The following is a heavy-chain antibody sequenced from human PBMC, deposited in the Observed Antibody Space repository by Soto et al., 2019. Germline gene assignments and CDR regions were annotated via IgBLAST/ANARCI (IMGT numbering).Heavy chain of an antibody. Sequence: WETLSLTCAVSGYSISSGYYWGWIRQPPGKGLEWIGSINHSGSTNYNPSPKSRVTISVDTSKNQFSLKLSSVTAADTAVYYCAIRLNYYGSGSRSRFDYWGQGTLVTVSS. CDR2: INHSGST. V-gene: IGHV4-38-2*01. CDR3: AIRLNYYGSGSRSRFDY. D-gene: IGHD3-10*01. J-gene: IGHJ4*02. CDR1: GYSISSGYY.